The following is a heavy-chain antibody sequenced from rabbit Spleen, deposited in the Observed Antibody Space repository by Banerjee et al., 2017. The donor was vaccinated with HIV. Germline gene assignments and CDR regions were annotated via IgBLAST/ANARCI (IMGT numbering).Heavy chain of an antibody. CDR1: GFSFSMNYY. V-gene: IGHV1S45*01. D-gene: IGHD6-1*01. CDR2: IYAGSSGNT. CDR3: ARDRRTYDAGIYAYALNL. J-gene: IGHJ4*01. Sequence: QEQLVESGGDLVKPGASLTLTCTASGFSFSMNYYMCWVRQAPGKGLEWIACIYAGSSGNTYYASWAKGRFTISKTSSTTVTLQMTSLTAADTATYFCARDRRTYDAGIYAYALNLWGPGTLVTVS.